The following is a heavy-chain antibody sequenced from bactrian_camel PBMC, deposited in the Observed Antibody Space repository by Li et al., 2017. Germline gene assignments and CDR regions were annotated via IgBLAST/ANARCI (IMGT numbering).Heavy chain of an antibody. Sequence: HVQLVESGGGSVQAGGSLKLSCKVSGTTYSSYCMGWFRQAPGKEREGVASIDNEGDTRYGDAVKGRFTISKDIAKNTVHLQMYSLKTEDTATYYCAAEVGVSGYCIPGGLVFGHWDQGTQVTVS. J-gene: IGHJ6*01. CDR1: GTTYSSYC. CDR3: AAEVGVSGYCIPGGLVFGH. V-gene: IGHV3S53*01. D-gene: IGHD3*01. CDR2: IDNEGDT.